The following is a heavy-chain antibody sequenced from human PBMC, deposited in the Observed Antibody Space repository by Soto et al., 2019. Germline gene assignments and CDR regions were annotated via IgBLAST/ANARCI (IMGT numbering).Heavy chain of an antibody. CDR1: GFSLSTSGVG. CDR3: ALSYYYDSSGYYPSSD. D-gene: IGHD3-22*01. Sequence: QITLKESGPTLVKPTQTLTLTCTFSGFSLSTSGVGVGWIRQPPGKALEWLALIYWDDDKRYSPSLKSRLTITQDTSKNQVVLTMTHMDPVDTATYYSALSYYYDSSGYYPSSDWGQGTLVTVSS. CDR2: IYWDDDK. J-gene: IGHJ4*02. V-gene: IGHV2-5*02.